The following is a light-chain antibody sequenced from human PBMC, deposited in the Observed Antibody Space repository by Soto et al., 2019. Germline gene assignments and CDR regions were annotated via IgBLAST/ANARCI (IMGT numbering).Light chain of an antibody. CDR2: GAS. J-gene: IGKJ2*01. CDR3: QQYGSSP. CDR1: QSVSSN. V-gene: IGKV3-15*01. Sequence: EIVMTQSPATLSVSPGERATLSCRASQSVSSNLAWYQQKPGQAPRLLIYGASTRATGIPARFSGSGSGTEFTLTISRLEPEDFAVYYCQQYGSSPFGQGTKLEIK.